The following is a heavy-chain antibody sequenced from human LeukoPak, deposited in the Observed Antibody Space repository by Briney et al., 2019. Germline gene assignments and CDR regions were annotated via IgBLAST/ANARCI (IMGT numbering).Heavy chain of an antibody. CDR1: GGSFSGYY. J-gene: IGHJ4*02. D-gene: IGHD5-12*01. Sequence: SETLSLTCAVYGGSFSGYYWSWIRQPPGKGLEWTGEINHSGSTNYNPSLKSRVTISVDTSKNQFSLKLSSVTAADTAVYYCARGGLTYSNWGQGTLVTVSS. CDR2: INHSGST. CDR3: ARGGLTYSN. V-gene: IGHV4-34*01.